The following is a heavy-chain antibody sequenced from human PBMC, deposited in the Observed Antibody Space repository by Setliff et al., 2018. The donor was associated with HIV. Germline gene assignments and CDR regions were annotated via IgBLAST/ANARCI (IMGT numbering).Heavy chain of an antibody. CDR1: GGSISSYY. J-gene: IGHJ4*02. V-gene: IGHV4-4*09. CDR2: IYTSGST. CDR3: ARGLNYYGSGSYLPLGY. Sequence: SETLSLTCTVSGGSISSYYWSWIRQPPGKGLEWIGYIYTSGSTNYNPSLKSRVTISIDTSKNQISLKLSSVTAADTAVYYCARGLNYYGSGSYLPLGYWGQGTLVTVSS. D-gene: IGHD3-10*01.